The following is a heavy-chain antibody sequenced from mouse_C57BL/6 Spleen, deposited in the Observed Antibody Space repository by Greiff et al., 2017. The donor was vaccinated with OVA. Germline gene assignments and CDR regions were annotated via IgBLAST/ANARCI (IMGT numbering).Heavy chain of an antibody. CDR1: GFTFSSYA. V-gene: IGHV5-9-1*02. J-gene: IGHJ3*01. CDR2: ISSGGDYI. Sequence: EVQRVESGEGLVKPGGSLKLSCAASGFTFSSYAMSWVRQTPEKRLEWVAYISSGGDYIYYADTVKGRFTISRDNDRNTLYLQMSSLKSEDTAMYYCTRGGTGTSRFAYWGQGTLVTVSA. D-gene: IGHD4-1*01. CDR3: TRGGTGTSRFAY.